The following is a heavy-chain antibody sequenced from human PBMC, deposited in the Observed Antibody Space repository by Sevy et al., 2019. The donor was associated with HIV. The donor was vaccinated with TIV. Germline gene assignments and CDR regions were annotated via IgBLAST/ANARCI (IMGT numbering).Heavy chain of an antibody. D-gene: IGHD2-21*01. Sequence: SETLSLTCTVSGGSISSSSYDWGWIRQRPGKGLEWIRSMYSSGNTYYNPSLKSRVTIFVDTSKYQISLKLTSVTAADTAVYYCARQGGIVDRAFDYWGQGTLVTVSS. CDR2: MYSSGNT. V-gene: IGHV4-39*01. J-gene: IGHJ4*02. CDR3: ARQGGIVDRAFDY. CDR1: GGSISSSSYD.